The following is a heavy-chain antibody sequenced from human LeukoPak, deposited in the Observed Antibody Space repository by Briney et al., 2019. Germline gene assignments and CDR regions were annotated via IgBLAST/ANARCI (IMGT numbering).Heavy chain of an antibody. CDR3: ARGGGYDFNIDY. D-gene: IGHD5-12*01. J-gene: IGHJ4*02. V-gene: IGHV4-34*01. Sequence: SETLSLTCTVSGGSMSPYHWSWIRQPPGKGLEWIGEINHSGSTNYNPSLKSRVTISVDTSKNQFSLKLSSVTAADTAVYYCARGGGYDFNIDYWGQGTLVTVSS. CDR2: INHSGST. CDR1: GGSMSPYH.